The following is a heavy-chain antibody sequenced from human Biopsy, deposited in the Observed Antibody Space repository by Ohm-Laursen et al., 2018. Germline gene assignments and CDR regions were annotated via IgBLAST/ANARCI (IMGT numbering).Heavy chain of an antibody. V-gene: IGHV1-8*01. Sequence: SSVKVSCKASGYTFISYDIDWVRQATGQGLEWMGWMNPNSGKTGYAQKFQGRVTMTTNTSVNTAYMELSSLTFEDTAVYYCAIEGGTYSKPFGYWGQGSQVIVSS. CDR2: MNPNSGKT. D-gene: IGHD1-26*01. CDR1: GYTFISYD. J-gene: IGHJ4*02. CDR3: AIEGGTYSKPFGY.